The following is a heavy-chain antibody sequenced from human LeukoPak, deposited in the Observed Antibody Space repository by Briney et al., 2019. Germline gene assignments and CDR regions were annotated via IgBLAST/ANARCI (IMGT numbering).Heavy chain of an antibody. D-gene: IGHD3-10*01. Sequence: AGGSLRLSCAASGFTFSSYAMSWVRQAPGKGLEWVSAISGSGGSTYYADSVKGRFTISRDNSKNTLYLQMNSLRAEDTAVYYCAKGKDSGSYGFRYYYYMDVWGKGTTVTISS. J-gene: IGHJ6*03. CDR1: GFTFSSYA. V-gene: IGHV3-23*01. CDR3: AKGKDSGSYGFRYYYYMDV. CDR2: ISGSGGST.